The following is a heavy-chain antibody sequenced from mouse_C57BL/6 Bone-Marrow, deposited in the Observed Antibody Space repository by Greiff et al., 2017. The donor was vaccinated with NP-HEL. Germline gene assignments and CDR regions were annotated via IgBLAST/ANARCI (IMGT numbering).Heavy chain of an antibody. CDR3: EGHDRLGRAY. CDR1: EYEFPSHD. CDR2: INSDGGST. J-gene: IGHJ3*01. D-gene: IGHD4-1*01. V-gene: IGHV5-2*01. Sequence: DVHLVESGGGLVQPGESLKLSCESNEYEFPSHDMSWVRKTPEKRLELVAAINSDGGSTYYPDTMERRFIISRDNTKKTRYLQMGSLRSEDAALYYCEGHDRLGRAYWGQGTLVTVSA.